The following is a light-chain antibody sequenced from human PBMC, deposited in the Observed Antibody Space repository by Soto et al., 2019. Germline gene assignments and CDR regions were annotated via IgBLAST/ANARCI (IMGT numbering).Light chain of an antibody. CDR2: GAS. J-gene: IGKJ5*01. Sequence: EIVMTQSPVTLSVSPGERATLSCRASQSVSGNLAWYQQKPRQAPRLLIYGASTRATGLPARFSGSGSGTEFTLTISSLQSEDFAVYYCKQYNDWPTITFGQGTRLEIK. CDR1: QSVSGN. CDR3: KQYNDWPTIT. V-gene: IGKV3-15*01.